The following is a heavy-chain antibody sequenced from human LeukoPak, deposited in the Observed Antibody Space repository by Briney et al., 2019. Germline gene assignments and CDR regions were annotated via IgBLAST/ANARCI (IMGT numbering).Heavy chain of an antibody. CDR1: GFTFSSYA. CDR3: ARDYSSGWFTEFDL. J-gene: IGHJ2*01. D-gene: IGHD6-19*01. Sequence: GGSLRLSCAASGFTFSSYAMHWVRQAPGKGLEWVAVISYDGSNKYYADSVKGRFTISRDNSKNTLYLQMNSLRAEDTAVYYCARDYSSGWFTEFDLWGRGTLVTVSS. V-gene: IGHV3-30-3*01. CDR2: ISYDGSNK.